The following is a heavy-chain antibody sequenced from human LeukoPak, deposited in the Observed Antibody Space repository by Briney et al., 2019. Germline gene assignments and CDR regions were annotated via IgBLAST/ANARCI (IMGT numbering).Heavy chain of an antibody. J-gene: IGHJ4*02. Sequence: GGSLRLSCAASGFTFSSYAMSWVRQAPGKGLEWVSSITSSGAATYYADSVKGRFTISRDNSDNTLYLQMNSLRAEDTTVYYCAKAGCSSTICYADYWGQGTLVTVSS. V-gene: IGHV3-23*01. CDR3: AKAGCSSTICYADY. D-gene: IGHD2-2*01. CDR2: ITSSGAAT. CDR1: GFTFSSYA.